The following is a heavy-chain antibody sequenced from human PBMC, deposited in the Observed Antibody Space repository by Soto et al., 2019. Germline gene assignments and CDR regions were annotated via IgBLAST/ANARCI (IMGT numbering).Heavy chain of an antibody. J-gene: IGHJ6*02. V-gene: IGHV1-69*13. CDR1: GGTFSSYA. D-gene: IGHD3-3*01. CDR3: AREIFGVVIPPVGSYYYGMDV. CDR2: IIPIFGTA. Sequence: GASVKVSCKASGGTFSSYAISWVRQAPGQGLEWMGGIIPIFGTANYAQKFQGRVTITADESTSTAYMELSSLRYEDTAVYYCAREIFGVVIPPVGSYYYGMDVWGQGTTVTVSS.